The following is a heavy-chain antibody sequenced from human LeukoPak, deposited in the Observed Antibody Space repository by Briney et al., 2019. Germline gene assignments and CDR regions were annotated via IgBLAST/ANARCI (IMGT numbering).Heavy chain of an antibody. D-gene: IGHD3-9*01. CDR3: ARLGPTLRYFDWLLLENIGDYYYYYYMDV. CDR1: GGSISSSSYY. V-gene: IGHV4-39*01. Sequence: SETPSLTCTVSGGSISSSSYYWGWIRQPPGKGLEWIGSIYYSGSTYYNPSLKSRVTISVDTSKNQFSLKLSSVTAADTAVYYCARLGPTLRYFDWLLLENIGDYYYYYYMDVWGKGTTVTISS. CDR2: IYYSGST. J-gene: IGHJ6*03.